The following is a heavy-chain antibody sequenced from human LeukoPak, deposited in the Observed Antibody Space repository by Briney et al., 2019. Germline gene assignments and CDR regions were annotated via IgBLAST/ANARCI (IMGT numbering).Heavy chain of an antibody. CDR1: GGSISSYY. CDR3: ASFRSSSWYQAVNWFDP. J-gene: IGHJ5*02. CDR2: IYYSGST. D-gene: IGHD6-13*01. Sequence: SETLSLTCTVSGGSISSYYWSWIRQPPGKGLEWIGYIYYSGSTNYNPSLKSRVTISVDTSKNQFSLKLSSVTAADTAVYYCASFRSSSWYQAVNWFDPWGQGTLVTVSS. V-gene: IGHV4-59*01.